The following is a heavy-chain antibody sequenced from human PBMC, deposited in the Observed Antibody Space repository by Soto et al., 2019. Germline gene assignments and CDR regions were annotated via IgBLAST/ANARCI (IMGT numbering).Heavy chain of an antibody. V-gene: IGHV1-2*04. D-gene: IGHD2-15*01. Sequence: GASVKVSCKASGGTFSGYYMHWVRQAPGQGLEWMGWINPNSGGTNYAQKFQGWVTMTRDTSISTAYMELSRPRSDDTAVYYCARDLGEVVAATRVDRYYYYYGMDVWGQGTTVTVSS. J-gene: IGHJ6*02. CDR3: ARDLGEVVAATRVDRYYYYYGMDV. CDR2: INPNSGGT. CDR1: GGTFSGYY.